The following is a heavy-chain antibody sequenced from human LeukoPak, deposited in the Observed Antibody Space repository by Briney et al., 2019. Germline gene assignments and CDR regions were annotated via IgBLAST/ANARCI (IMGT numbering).Heavy chain of an antibody. CDR2: ISYDGSNK. Sequence: GGSLRLSCAASGFTFSSYAMHWVRQAPGKGPEWVAVISYDGSNKYYADSVKGRFTISRDNSKNTLYLQMNSLRAEDTAVYYCAKGGGYSGYDSFDFDYWGQGTLVTVSS. CDR3: AKGGGYSGYDSFDFDY. D-gene: IGHD5-12*01. J-gene: IGHJ4*02. CDR1: GFTFSSYA. V-gene: IGHV3-30*04.